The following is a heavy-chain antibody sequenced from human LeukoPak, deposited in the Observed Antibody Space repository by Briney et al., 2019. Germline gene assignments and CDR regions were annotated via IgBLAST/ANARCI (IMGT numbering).Heavy chain of an antibody. CDR1: GGSISSYY. J-gene: IGHJ4*02. D-gene: IGHD3-10*01. CDR3: ATVAVIRGVTYFDY. Sequence: SETLSLTCTVSGGSISSYYWSWIRQPPRKRLQWIAYLFYSGSTDYNPSLESRVTISVAKNQFSLKLRSVTAADTAVYYCATVAVIRGVTYFDYWGQGTLVTVSS. V-gene: IGHV4-59*01. CDR2: LFYSGST.